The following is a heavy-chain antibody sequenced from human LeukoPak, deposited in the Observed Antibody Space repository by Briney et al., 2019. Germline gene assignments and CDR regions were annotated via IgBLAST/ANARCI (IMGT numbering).Heavy chain of an antibody. CDR3: ARARSDYDSSGFSALDL. J-gene: IGHJ5*02. CDR2: IWYDGSNK. V-gene: IGHV3-33*01. Sequence: PGKSLRLSCAASGFTFSSYGMHWVRQAPGKGLEWVAVIWYDGSNKYCADSVKGRFTISRDNSKNTLYLQVNSLRAEDTAVYYCARARSDYDSSGFSALDLWGQGTLVTVSS. D-gene: IGHD3-22*01. CDR1: GFTFSSYG.